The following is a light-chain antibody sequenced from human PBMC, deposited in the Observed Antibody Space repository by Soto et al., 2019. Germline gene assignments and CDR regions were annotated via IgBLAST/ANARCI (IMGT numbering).Light chain of an antibody. CDR1: QSVSSY. Sequence: ESVLTQSPGTLSLSPGERATLSCRASQSVSSYLAWYQQKPGQAPRLLIYDASNRATGIPARFSGSGSGTDFTLTTSSLEPEDFAVYYCQQRSNWFTFGGGTKVDIK. CDR3: QQRSNWFT. CDR2: DAS. V-gene: IGKV3-11*01. J-gene: IGKJ4*01.